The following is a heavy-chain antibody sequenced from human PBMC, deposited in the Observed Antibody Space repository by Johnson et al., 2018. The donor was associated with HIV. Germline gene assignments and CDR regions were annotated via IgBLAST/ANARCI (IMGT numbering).Heavy chain of an antibody. CDR3: ARGLVLPYAPFDI. D-gene: IGHD2-2*01. CDR2: IQNDGTNK. J-gene: IGHJ3*02. V-gene: IGHV3-33*08. Sequence: QVHLVESGGGVVQPGRSLRLSCAASGFTFSSYALHWVRQAPGKGLEWVAFIQNDGTNKYYADFVKGRFTISRDNAKNSLYLQMNSLRAEDTALYYCARGLVLPYAPFDIWGQGTMVTVSS. CDR1: GFTFSSYA.